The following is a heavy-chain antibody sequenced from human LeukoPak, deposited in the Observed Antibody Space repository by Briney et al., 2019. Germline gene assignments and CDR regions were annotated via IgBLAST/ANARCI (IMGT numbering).Heavy chain of an antibody. Sequence: SETLSLTCAVYGGSFSGYYWSWIRQPPGKGLEWIGEINHSGSTNYNPSLKSRVTISVDTSKNQFSLKLSSVTAADTAVYYCARSSSLLWFGELYYFDYWGQGTQVTVSS. V-gene: IGHV4-34*01. CDR1: GGSFSGYY. CDR3: ARSSSLLWFGELYYFDY. CDR2: INHSGST. J-gene: IGHJ4*02. D-gene: IGHD3-10*01.